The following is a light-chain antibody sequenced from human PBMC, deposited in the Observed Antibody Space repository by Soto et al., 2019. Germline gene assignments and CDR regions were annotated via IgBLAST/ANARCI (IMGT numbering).Light chain of an antibody. CDR2: SNT. Sequence: QSVLTQPPSASGTPGQRVTISCSGSSANIGSNTVHWYQQLPGTAPKLLIYSNTQRPSGVPARVSGSKSGTSASLAISWFQSEDEADYYCAAWDDSLNGWVFGGGTKLTVL. CDR3: AAWDDSLNGWV. J-gene: IGLJ3*02. CDR1: SANIGSNT. V-gene: IGLV1-44*01.